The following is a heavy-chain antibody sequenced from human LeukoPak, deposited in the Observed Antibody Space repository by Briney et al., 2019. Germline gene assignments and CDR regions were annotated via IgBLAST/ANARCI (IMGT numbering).Heavy chain of an antibody. Sequence: GESLKISCKGSGYTFTNYWIGWVRQMPGKGLEFMGIIYPGDSDTRYSPSFQGQVTISADKSISTAYLQWSSLKASDTAMYYCARRSDLSSSWFFDYWGQGTLVTVSS. CDR2: IYPGDSDT. V-gene: IGHV5-51*01. D-gene: IGHD6-13*01. CDR1: GYTFTNYW. J-gene: IGHJ4*02. CDR3: ARRSDLSSSWFFDY.